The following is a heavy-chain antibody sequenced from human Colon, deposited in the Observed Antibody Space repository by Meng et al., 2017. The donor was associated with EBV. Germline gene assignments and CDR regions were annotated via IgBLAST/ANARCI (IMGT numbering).Heavy chain of an antibody. V-gene: IGHV4-31*03. CDR1: GGSVSSGGYY. Sequence: QVLRRESGPGLVKPSRTLSLTCTVSGGSVSSGGYYWTWSRQHPGKGLEWFGHIYYSGSTFYNPSLKRRVIISIDTSKNQFSLNLRSVTAADTAVYYCARVSSGWDYFDYWGQGTLVTVSS. D-gene: IGHD6-19*01. CDR2: IYYSGST. J-gene: IGHJ4*02. CDR3: ARVSSGWDYFDY.